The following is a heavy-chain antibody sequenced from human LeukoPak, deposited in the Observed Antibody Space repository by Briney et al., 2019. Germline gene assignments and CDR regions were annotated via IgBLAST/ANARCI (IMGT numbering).Heavy chain of an antibody. CDR3: NQCTYSSSWYLKLDY. CDR2: ISGGST. D-gene: IGHD6-13*01. J-gene: IGHJ4*02. Sequence: GGSLRLSCAASGFTVSSNEMSWVRQAPGKGLEWVSSISGGSTYYADSRKDRFTISRDNSKNTLHLQMNSLRAEDTAVYYCNQCTYSSSWYLKLDYWGQGTLVTVSS. CDR1: GFTVSSNE. V-gene: IGHV3-38-3*01.